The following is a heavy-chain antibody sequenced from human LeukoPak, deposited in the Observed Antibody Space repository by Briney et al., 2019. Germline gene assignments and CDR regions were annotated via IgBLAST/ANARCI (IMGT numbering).Heavy chain of an antibody. CDR2: LSGSGGST. Sequence: GGSLRLSCAASGFTFSNYAMTWVRQAPGKGLEWVSTLSGSGGSTYFGDSVEGRFTISRDNSNNRLYLKMNSLRAEDTGVYYCAKEATVTPGNVNWFDTWGQGTLVTVS. D-gene: IGHD4-17*01. J-gene: IGHJ5*02. CDR3: AKEATVTPGNVNWFDT. CDR1: GFTFSNYA. V-gene: IGHV3-23*01.